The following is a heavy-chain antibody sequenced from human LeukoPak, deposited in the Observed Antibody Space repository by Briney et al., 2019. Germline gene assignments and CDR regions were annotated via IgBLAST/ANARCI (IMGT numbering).Heavy chain of an antibody. D-gene: IGHD6-13*01. J-gene: IGHJ3*02. Sequence: ASVKVSCKASGYTFTSYGISWVRQAPGQGLEWMGWISAYNGNTNYAQKLQGRVTMTTDTSTSTAYMELSRLRSDDTAVYYCAASIAAAGTAFDIWGQGTMVTVSS. CDR1: GYTFTSYG. CDR2: ISAYNGNT. CDR3: AASIAAAGTAFDI. V-gene: IGHV1-18*01.